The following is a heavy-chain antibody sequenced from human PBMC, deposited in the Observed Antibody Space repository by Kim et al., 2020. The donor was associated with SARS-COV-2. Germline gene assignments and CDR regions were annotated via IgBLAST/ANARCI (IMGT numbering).Heavy chain of an antibody. CDR1: GGSFSGYY. CDR3: ARGRVTGGWYLWYFDL. V-gene: IGHV4-34*01. CDR2: INHSGST. J-gene: IGHJ2*01. D-gene: IGHD6-19*01. Sequence: SETLSLTCAVYGGSFSGYYWSWIRQPPGKGLEWIGEINHSGSTNYNPSLKSRVTISVYTSKNQFSLKLSSVTAADTAVYYCARGRVTGGWYLWYFDLWGR.